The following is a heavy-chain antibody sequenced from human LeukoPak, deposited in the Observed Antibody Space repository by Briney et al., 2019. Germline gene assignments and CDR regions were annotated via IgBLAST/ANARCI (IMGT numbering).Heavy chain of an antibody. CDR2: ISSSSSYI. J-gene: IGHJ1*01. V-gene: IGHV3-21*01. CDR1: GFTFSSYS. Sequence: GGSLRLSCAASGFTFSSYSMNWVRQAPGKGPEWVSSISSSSSYIYYADSVKGRFTISRDDAKNSLYLQMNSLRAEDTAVYYCARRGYSYGQEYFQHWGQGTLVTVSS. D-gene: IGHD5-18*01. CDR3: ARRGYSYGQEYFQH.